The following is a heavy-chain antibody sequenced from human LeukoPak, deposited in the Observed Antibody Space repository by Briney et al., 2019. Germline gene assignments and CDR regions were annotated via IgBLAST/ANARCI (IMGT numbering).Heavy chain of an antibody. CDR3: AKDLLAPYDFWSGQGGFDY. V-gene: IGHV3-15*01. D-gene: IGHD3-3*01. CDR1: GFTFRNAW. CDR2: IKSKTDGGTT. J-gene: IGHJ4*02. Sequence: GSLRLSCAASGFTFRNAWMGWVRQAPGKGLEWVGRIKSKTDGGTTDYAAPVKGRFTISRDDSKNTLYLQMNSLKTEDTAVYYCAKDLLAPYDFWSGQGGFDYWGQGTLVTVSS.